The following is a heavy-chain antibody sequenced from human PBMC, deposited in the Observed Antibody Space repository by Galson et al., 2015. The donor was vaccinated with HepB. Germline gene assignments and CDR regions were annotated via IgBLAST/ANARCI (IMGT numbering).Heavy chain of an antibody. CDR1: GFTFSDYY. V-gene: IGHV3-11*06. CDR3: ASGNDYGDYGLGGFDY. J-gene: IGHJ4*02. CDR2: ISSSSYT. D-gene: IGHD4-17*01. Sequence: SLRLSCAASGFTFSDYYMSWIRQAPGKGLEWVSYISSSSYTNYADSVKGRFTISRDNAKNSLYLQMNSLRAEDTAVYYCASGNDYGDYGLGGFDYWGQGTLVTVSS.